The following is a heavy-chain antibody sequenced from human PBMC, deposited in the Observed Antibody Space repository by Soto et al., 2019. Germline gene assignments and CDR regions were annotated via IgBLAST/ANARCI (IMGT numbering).Heavy chain of an antibody. Sequence: QVHLVQSGAEVKKPGASVKVSCKASGYTFTSYGITWVRQAPGQGLEWMGWISAYNGNTNYAQNLQGRVTMTTDTSTSTAYMELRGLRSDDTAVYYCARVPGYYYYCGMDVWGQGTTVTVSS. V-gene: IGHV1-18*01. CDR2: ISAYNGNT. J-gene: IGHJ6*02. CDR1: GYTFTSYG. CDR3: ARVPGYYYYCGMDV.